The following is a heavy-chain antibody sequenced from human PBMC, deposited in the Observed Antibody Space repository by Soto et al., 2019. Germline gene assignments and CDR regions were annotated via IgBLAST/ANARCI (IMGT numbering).Heavy chain of an antibody. CDR1: GYPFTSYG. V-gene: IGHV1-18*01. Sequence: ASVKVSCKTSGYPFTSYGIGWVREDPGQGLEWMAWMSPYNGNTYYAQKFQGRVTLTTDTYTNTAYMELRSLRSDDTAAYYCATSDSGYDYHYYYGMDVWGQGTTVTVSS. D-gene: IGHD5-12*01. CDR3: ATSDSGYDYHYYYGMDV. CDR2: MSPYNGNT. J-gene: IGHJ6*02.